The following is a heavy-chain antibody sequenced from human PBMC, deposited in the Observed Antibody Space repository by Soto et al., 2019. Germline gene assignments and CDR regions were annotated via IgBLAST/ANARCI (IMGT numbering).Heavy chain of an antibody. CDR2: ISSSSSYI. D-gene: IGHD6-6*01. V-gene: IGHV3-21*01. Sequence: VSLRLSCAASGFTFSSYSMNWVRQAPGKGLEWVSSISSSSSYIYYADSVKGRFTISRDNAKNSLYLQMNSLRAEDTAVYYCAREGGYSSSGLAYYYYGMDVWGQGTTVTVSS. J-gene: IGHJ6*02. CDR3: AREGGYSSSGLAYYYYGMDV. CDR1: GFTFSSYS.